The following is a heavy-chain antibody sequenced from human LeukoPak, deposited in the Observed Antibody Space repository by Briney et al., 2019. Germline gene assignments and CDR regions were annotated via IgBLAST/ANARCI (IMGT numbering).Heavy chain of an antibody. Sequence: GGSLRLSCAASGFTFSNAWMTWVRQAPGKGLEWVGHIKSKNDAPTPNSAAPVQGRFIISRHDSKDTLYLQMHSLKTDDTAVYYCTTHPIAAPSDWGQGPLVTVSS. V-gene: IGHV3-15*01. D-gene: IGHD2-15*01. J-gene: IGHJ1*01. CDR2: IKSKNDAPTP. CDR1: GFTFSNAW. CDR3: TTHPIAAPSD.